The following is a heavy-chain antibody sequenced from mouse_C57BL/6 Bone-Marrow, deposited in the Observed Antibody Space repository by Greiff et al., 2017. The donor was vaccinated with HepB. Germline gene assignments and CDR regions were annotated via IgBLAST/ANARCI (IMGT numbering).Heavy chain of an antibody. CDR1: GYTFTSYW. CDR2: IYPGSGST. D-gene: IGHD2-5*01. V-gene: IGHV1-55*01. J-gene: IGHJ4*01. Sequence: QVQLQQPGAELVKPGASVKMSCKASGYTFTSYWITWVKQRPGQGLEWIGDIYPGSGSTNYNEKFKSKATLTVDTSSSTAYMQLSSLTSEDSAVYYCATDPYYSNRPYYAMDYRGQGTSVTVSS. CDR3: ATDPYYSNRPYYAMDY.